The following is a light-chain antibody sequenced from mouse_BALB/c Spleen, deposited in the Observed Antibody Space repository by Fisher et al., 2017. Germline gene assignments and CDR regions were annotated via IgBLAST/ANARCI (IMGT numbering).Light chain of an antibody. CDR2: STS. CDR1: SSVSY. CDR3: QQRSSYPYT. J-gene: IGKJ2*01. V-gene: IGKV4-57*01. Sequence: IVMTQSPAIMSASPGEKVTMTCSASSSVSYMHWYQQKSGTSPKRWIYSTSNLASGVPARFSGSGSGTSYSLTISRMEAEDAATYYCQQRSSYPYTFGGGTKLEIK.